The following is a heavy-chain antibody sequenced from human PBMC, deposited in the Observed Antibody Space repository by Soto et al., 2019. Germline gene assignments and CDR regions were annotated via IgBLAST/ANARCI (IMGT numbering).Heavy chain of an antibody. V-gene: IGHV3-11*01. Sequence: QVQLVESGGGLVKPGGSLRLSCAASGFTFSDYYMSWIRQAPGKGLEWVSYISSSGSTIYYADSVKDRFTISRDNAKNSLYLQMNSLRAEDTAVYYCARDRGYCSGGSCFSLYYFDYWGQGTLVTVSS. D-gene: IGHD2-15*01. CDR3: ARDRGYCSGGSCFSLYYFDY. CDR2: ISSSGSTI. CDR1: GFTFSDYY. J-gene: IGHJ4*02.